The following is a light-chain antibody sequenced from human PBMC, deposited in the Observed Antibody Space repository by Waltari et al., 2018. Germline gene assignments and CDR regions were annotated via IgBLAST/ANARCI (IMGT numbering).Light chain of an antibody. Sequence: DIQMTQSPSSLSASIGDRVTITCRASQGVSSYLNWYHQKPGGAPKLLIYAVSNLESGVPSRFSGRGSGTDFTFTISSLQPEDFGTYYCQQSYSNLLYTFGQGTRLEIK. J-gene: IGKJ2*01. CDR2: AVS. CDR1: QGVSSY. CDR3: QQSYSNLLYT. V-gene: IGKV1-39*01.